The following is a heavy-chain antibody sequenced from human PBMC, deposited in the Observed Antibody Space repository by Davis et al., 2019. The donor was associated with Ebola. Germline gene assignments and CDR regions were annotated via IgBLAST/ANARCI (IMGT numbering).Heavy chain of an antibody. CDR3: ARGGLIAAAGSTFDY. CDR2: ISAYNGNT. Sequence: AASVTVSCQASGYTFTSYGISWVRQAPGQGLEWMGWISAYNGNTNYAQKLQGRVTMTTDTSTSTAYMELRSLRSDDTAVYYCARGGLIAAAGSTFDYWGQGTLVTVSS. V-gene: IGHV1-18*01. D-gene: IGHD6-13*01. CDR1: GYTFTSYG. J-gene: IGHJ4*02.